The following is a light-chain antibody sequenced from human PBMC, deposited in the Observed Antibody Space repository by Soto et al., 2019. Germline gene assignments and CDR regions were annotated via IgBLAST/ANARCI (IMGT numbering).Light chain of an antibody. CDR1: QGISSY. CDR2: AAS. Sequence: AIRMTPSPSSLSASTGDRVTITCRASQGISSYLAWYQQKPGKAPKLLIYAASTLQSGVPSRFSGSGSGTDFTLTTSCLQSEDFATYYCQQYYSYLITFGQGTRLEIK. CDR3: QQYYSYLIT. V-gene: IGKV1-8*01. J-gene: IGKJ5*01.